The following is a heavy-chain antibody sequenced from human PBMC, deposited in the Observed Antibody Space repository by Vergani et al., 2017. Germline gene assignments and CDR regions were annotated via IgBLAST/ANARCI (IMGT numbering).Heavy chain of an antibody. V-gene: IGHV4-31*03. CDR2: IYYSGST. Sequence: QVQLQESGPGLVKPSQTLSLTCTVSGGPISSGGYYWSWIRQHPGKGLEWIGYIYYSGSTYYNPSLKRRVTISVDTSKNHFSLKLSSVTAADTAVYYCARASNYGGNSFGAFDIWGQGTMVTVSS. CDR3: ARASNYGGNSFGAFDI. J-gene: IGHJ3*02. CDR1: GGPISSGGYY. D-gene: IGHD4-23*01.